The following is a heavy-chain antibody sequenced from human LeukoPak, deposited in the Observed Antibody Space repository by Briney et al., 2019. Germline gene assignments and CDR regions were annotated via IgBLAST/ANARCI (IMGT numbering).Heavy chain of an antibody. CDR2: INHSGST. CDR1: GGSFSGYY. D-gene: IGHD3-10*01. V-gene: IGHV4-34*01. J-gene: IGHJ4*02. Sequence: SEILFLTCAVDGGSFSGYYWSWIRQPPGKGLELVGEINHSGSTNYNPSLKSRVTISVDTSKNQFSLQLNSVTPEDTAVYYCAREITIIGGVINPLDYWGQGILVTVSS. CDR3: AREITIIGGVINPLDY.